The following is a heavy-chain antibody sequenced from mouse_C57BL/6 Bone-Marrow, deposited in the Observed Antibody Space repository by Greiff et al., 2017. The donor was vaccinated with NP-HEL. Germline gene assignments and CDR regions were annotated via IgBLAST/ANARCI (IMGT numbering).Heavy chain of an antibody. CDR2: ISNGGGST. CDR3: ARHRTSMDY. J-gene: IGHJ4*01. CDR1: GFTFSDYY. V-gene: IGHV5-12*01. Sequence: DVKLVESGGGLVQPGGSLKLSCAASGFTFSDYYMYWVRQTPEKRLEWVAYISNGGGSTYYPDTVKGRFTISRDNAKNTLYLQMSRLKSEDTAMYYCARHRTSMDYWGQGTSVTVSS.